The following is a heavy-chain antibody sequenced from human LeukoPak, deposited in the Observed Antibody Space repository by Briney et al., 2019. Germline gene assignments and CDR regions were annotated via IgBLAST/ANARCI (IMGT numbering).Heavy chain of an antibody. CDR3: ASAHYYDSSGYSLGDAFDI. D-gene: IGHD3-22*01. CDR1: GGAISSSSYY. Sequence: SETLSLTCTASGGAISSSSYYWGWIRQPPGKGLEWSGSIYYSGSTYYNPSLKSRVTISVDTSKNQFSLKLSSVTAADTAVYYCASAHYYDSSGYSLGDAFDIWGQGTMVTVSS. V-gene: IGHV4-39*01. J-gene: IGHJ3*02. CDR2: IYYSGST.